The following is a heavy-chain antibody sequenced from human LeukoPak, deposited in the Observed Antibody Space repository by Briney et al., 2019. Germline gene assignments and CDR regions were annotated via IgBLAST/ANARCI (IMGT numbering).Heavy chain of an antibody. CDR3: ARNVRGGGAFDI. D-gene: IGHD3-10*01. CDR1: GYTFTSYG. CDR2: MNPNSGNT. Sequence: ASVKVSCKASGYTFTSYGINWVRQAPGQGLEWMGWMNPNSGNTGYAQKFQGRVTITRNTSIGTAYMELSSLRSEDTAVYYCARNVRGGGAFDIWGQGTMVTVSS. J-gene: IGHJ3*02. V-gene: IGHV1-8*03.